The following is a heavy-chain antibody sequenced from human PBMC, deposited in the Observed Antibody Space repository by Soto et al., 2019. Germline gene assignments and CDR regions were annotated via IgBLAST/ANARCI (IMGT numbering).Heavy chain of an antibody. CDR3: ARGVHDSSGSRMDV. CDR1: GCTFSSYA. Sequence: GGPQRLPNAASGCTFSSYAMHWVRKKPEKGLDYVSGITNNGGSSYYANSVKGRFTISRDNSKNTLYLQMGSLRAEDMAVYYCARGVHDSSGSRMDVWGQGTTVTVSS. D-gene: IGHD3-22*01. J-gene: IGHJ6*02. CDR2: ITNNGGSS. V-gene: IGHV3-64*01.